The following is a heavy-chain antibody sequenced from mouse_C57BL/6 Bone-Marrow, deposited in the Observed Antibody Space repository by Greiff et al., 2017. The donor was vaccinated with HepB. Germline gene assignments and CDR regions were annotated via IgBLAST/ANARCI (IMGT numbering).Heavy chain of an antibody. CDR1: GCTFTSYW. CDR2: IDPNSGGT. CDR3: ARSNDGYYTYWYFDV. Sequence: QVQLQQPGAELVKPGASVKLSCKASGCTFTSYWMHWVKQRPGRGLEWIGRIDPNSGGTKYNEKFKSKATLTVDKPSSTAYMQLSSLTSEDSAVYYCARSNDGYYTYWYFDVWGTGTTVTVSS. D-gene: IGHD2-3*01. V-gene: IGHV1-72*01. J-gene: IGHJ1*03.